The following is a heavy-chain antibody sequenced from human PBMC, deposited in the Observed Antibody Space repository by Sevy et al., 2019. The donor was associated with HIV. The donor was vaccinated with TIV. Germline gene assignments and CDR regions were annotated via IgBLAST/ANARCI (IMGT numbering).Heavy chain of an antibody. CDR1: GFIFSSYG. CDR3: AKDRIRSSSWSAYYYYYYMDV. D-gene: IGHD6-13*01. CDR2: ISYDGSNK. J-gene: IGHJ6*03. Sequence: GGSLRLSCAASGFIFSSYGMHWVRQAPGKGLEWVAVISYDGSNKYYADSVKGRFTISRDNSKNTLYLQMNSLRAEDTAVYYCAKDRIRSSSWSAYYYYYYMDVWGKGTTVTVSS. V-gene: IGHV3-30*18.